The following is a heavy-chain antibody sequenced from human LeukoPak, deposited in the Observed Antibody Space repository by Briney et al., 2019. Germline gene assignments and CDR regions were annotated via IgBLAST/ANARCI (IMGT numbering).Heavy chain of an antibody. CDR3: ARSTVYCGGDCYIGPLDY. J-gene: IGHJ4*02. Sequence: GGSLRLSCAASGFTFSSYGMHWVRQAPGKGLEWVAVISYDGTNKYYADSVKGRFTISRDNSKNTLYLLMNSLRAEDTAVYYCARSTVYCGGDCYIGPLDYWGQGTLVTVSS. CDR1: GFTFSSYG. CDR2: ISYDGTNK. D-gene: IGHD2-21*02. V-gene: IGHV3-30*03.